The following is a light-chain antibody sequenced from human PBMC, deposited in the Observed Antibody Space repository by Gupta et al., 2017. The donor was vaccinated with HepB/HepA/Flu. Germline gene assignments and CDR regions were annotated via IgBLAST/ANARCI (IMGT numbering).Light chain of an antibody. CDR1: SSDIGTYNL. J-gene: IGLJ3*02. Sequence: QSALTQPASVSGSPGQSITISCTGTSSDIGTYNLVSWYQQYPGKAPKLVIYEVYRRPSGVSDRFSGSVSGNTASLTISGLQAEDEADYHCCAYAGSGTFVFGGGTKLTVL. V-gene: IGLV2-23*02. CDR2: EVY. CDR3: CAYAGSGTFV.